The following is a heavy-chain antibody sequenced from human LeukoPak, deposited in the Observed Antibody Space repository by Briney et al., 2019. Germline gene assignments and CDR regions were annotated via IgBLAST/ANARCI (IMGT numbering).Heavy chain of an antibody. Sequence: EASVKVSCKASGYTFTGYYLHWVRQAPGQGLEWMGWINPNSGGTNYAQKFQGRVTMTRDTSISTVYMELSRLRSDDTAVYYCAREWASSSWFTYYYYGMDVWGQGTTVTVSS. CDR1: GYTFTGYY. CDR3: AREWASSSWFTYYYYGMDV. V-gene: IGHV1-2*02. J-gene: IGHJ6*02. D-gene: IGHD6-13*01. CDR2: INPNSGGT.